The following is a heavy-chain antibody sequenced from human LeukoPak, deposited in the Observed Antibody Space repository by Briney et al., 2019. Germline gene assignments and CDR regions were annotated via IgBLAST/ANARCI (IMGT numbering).Heavy chain of an antibody. CDR3: ARSEYDILTGYPQPFDY. CDR1: GGSISSYY. V-gene: IGHV4-59*01. Sequence: SGTLSLTCTVSGGSISSYYWSWIRQPPGKGLEWIGYIYYSGSTNYNPSLKSRVTISVDTSKNQFSLKLSSVTAADTAVYYCARSEYDILTGYPQPFDYWGQGTLVTVSS. CDR2: IYYSGST. D-gene: IGHD3-9*01. J-gene: IGHJ4*02.